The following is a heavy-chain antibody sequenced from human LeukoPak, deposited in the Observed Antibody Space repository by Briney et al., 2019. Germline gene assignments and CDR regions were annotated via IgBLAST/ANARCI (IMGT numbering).Heavy chain of an antibody. CDR1: GGSISSSSYY. V-gene: IGHV4-39*07. D-gene: IGHD4-23*01. CDR3: TRRRPTTLVTLRYFQY. Sequence: PSETLSLTCTVSGGSISSSSYYWGWIRQPPGKGLEWIGSIYYSGSTYYNPSLKSRVTISVDTSKNQFSLKLSSVTAADTAVYYCTRRRPTTLVTLRYFQYWGQGTLVTVSS. CDR2: IYYSGST. J-gene: IGHJ1*01.